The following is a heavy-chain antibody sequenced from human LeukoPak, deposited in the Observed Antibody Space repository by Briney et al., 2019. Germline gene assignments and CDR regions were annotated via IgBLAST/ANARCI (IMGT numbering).Heavy chain of an antibody. CDR1: GYSISSGYY. Sequence: SETLSLTCAVSGYSISSGYYWGWIRQPPGKGLEWIGSIYHSGSTYYNPSLKSRVTISVDTSKNQFSLKLSSVTAADTAVYYCARGLVVVDPGPYYFDYWGQGTLVTVSS. D-gene: IGHD3-22*01. CDR2: IYHSGST. CDR3: ARGLVVVDPGPYYFDY. V-gene: IGHV4-38-2*01. J-gene: IGHJ4*02.